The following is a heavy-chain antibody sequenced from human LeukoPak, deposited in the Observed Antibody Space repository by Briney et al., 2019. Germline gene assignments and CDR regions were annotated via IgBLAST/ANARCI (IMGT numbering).Heavy chain of an antibody. CDR2: IKSKTDGGTT. J-gene: IGHJ4*02. D-gene: IGHD1-26*01. CDR1: GFTFSNAW. V-gene: IGHV3-15*01. CDR3: TTELVGATPIDDY. Sequence: NSGGSLRLSCAASGFTFSNAWMSWVRQAPGKGLEWVGRIKSKTDGGTTDYAAPVKGRFTISRDDSKNTLYLQMNSLKTEDTAVYYCTTELVGATPIDDYWGQGTLVTVSS.